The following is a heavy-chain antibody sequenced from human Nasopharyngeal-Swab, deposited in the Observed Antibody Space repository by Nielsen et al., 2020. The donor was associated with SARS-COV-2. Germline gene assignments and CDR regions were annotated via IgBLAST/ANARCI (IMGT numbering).Heavy chain of an antibody. J-gene: IGHJ4*02. CDR2: ISSSSSYI. V-gene: IGHV3-21*01. D-gene: IGHD3-22*01. Sequence: WIRQPPGKGLEWVSSISSSSSYIYYADSVKGRFTISGDNAKNSLYLQMNSLRAEDTAVYYCARDKSVRNWGQGTLVTVSS. CDR3: ARDKSVRN.